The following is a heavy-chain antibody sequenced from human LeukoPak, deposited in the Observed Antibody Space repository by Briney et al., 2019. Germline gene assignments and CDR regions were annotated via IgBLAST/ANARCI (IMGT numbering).Heavy chain of an antibody. Sequence: SETLSLTCTVSGGSISSGGYYWSWIRQHPGKGLEWIGYIYYSGSTYYNPSLKSRVTISVDTSKNQFSLKLSSVTAADTAVYYCASKMVVAATTHAFDIWGQGTMVTVSS. CDR3: ASKMVVAATTHAFDI. CDR1: GGSISSGGYY. CDR2: IYYSGST. J-gene: IGHJ3*02. V-gene: IGHV4-31*03. D-gene: IGHD2-15*01.